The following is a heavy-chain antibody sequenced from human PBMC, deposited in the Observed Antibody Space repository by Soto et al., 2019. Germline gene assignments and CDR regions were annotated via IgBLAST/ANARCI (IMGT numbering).Heavy chain of an antibody. D-gene: IGHD3-16*01. CDR3: ARDPWAADY. Sequence: GSLRLSCAASGFTVSSKYMSWVRQAPGKGLEWVSVIQSGGPTYYADSVRGRFTISRDNSKNTVNLQMNSLRAEDTAVYYCARDPWAADYWGQGTLVTVSS. CDR1: GFTVSSKY. CDR2: IQSGGPT. J-gene: IGHJ4*02. V-gene: IGHV3-66*01.